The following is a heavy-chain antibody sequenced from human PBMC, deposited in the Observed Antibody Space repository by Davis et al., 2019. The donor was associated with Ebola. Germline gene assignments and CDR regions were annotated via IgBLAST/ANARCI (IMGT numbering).Heavy chain of an antibody. V-gene: IGHV1-46*01. J-gene: IGHJ4*02. CDR3: ARVFRAYGDYGIGDY. CDR2: INPSGGST. D-gene: IGHD4-17*01. Sequence: ASVKVSCKASGYTFTSYYMHWVRQAPGQGLEWMGIINPSGGSTSYAQKFQGRVTMTRDTSTTTVYMEMSSLRSEDTAVYYCARVFRAYGDYGIGDYWGQGTLVTVSS. CDR1: GYTFTSYY.